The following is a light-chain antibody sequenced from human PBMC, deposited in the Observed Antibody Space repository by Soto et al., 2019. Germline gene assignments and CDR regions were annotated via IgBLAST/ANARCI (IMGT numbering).Light chain of an antibody. CDR1: SSDVGSYNY. CDR2: EGT. V-gene: IGLV2-23*01. CDR3: CSYAGNNIFV. J-gene: IGLJ1*01. Sequence: QSALTQPASVSGSPGQSITISCTGTSSDVGSYNYVSWYQQHPGKAPKLMIYEGTKRPSGVSDRFSGSKSGNTASMTISGLQAEDEANYYCCSYAGNNIFVFGTGTKVTVL.